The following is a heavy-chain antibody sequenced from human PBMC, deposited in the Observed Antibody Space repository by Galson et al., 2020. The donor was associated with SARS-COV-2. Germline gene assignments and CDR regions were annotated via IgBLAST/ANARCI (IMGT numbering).Heavy chain of an antibody. CDR3: ARGTGGIITIFGVVNRRWFDP. CDR1: GGSFSGYY. Sequence: SETLSLTCAVYGGSFSGYYWSWIRQPPGKGLEWIGEINHSGSTNYNPSLKSRVTISVDTSKNQFSLKLSSVTAADTAVYYCARGTGGIITIFGVVNRRWFDPWGQGTLVTVSS. V-gene: IGHV4-34*01. CDR2: INHSGST. J-gene: IGHJ5*02. D-gene: IGHD3-3*01.